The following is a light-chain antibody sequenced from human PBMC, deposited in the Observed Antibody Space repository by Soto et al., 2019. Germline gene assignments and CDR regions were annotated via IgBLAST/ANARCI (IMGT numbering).Light chain of an antibody. J-gene: IGKJ2*01. Sequence: DIQMTQSPSSLSASVGDRVTITCRASQSISSYLNWYQQKPGKAPKLLIYAASSLQSGFPSRFTGSGSGTDLTLTISSLQPEDFATYYCQQSNSIPHTFGQGTKLQIE. CDR3: QQSNSIPHT. CDR2: AAS. V-gene: IGKV1-39*01. CDR1: QSISSY.